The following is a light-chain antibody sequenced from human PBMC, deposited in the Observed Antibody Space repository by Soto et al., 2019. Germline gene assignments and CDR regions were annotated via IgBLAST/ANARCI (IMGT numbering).Light chain of an antibody. CDR3: QQCDNLPLT. J-gene: IGKJ5*01. V-gene: IGKV1-33*01. Sequence: DIQMTQSPSSLSASVGDRVTITCQASQDISHYLNWYQQKPGKAPKLLIYDASNLETGVPSRFSGSGSGTDFTITISSLQPEDIATYYCQQCDNLPLTFGQGTRLEMK. CDR1: QDISHY. CDR2: DAS.